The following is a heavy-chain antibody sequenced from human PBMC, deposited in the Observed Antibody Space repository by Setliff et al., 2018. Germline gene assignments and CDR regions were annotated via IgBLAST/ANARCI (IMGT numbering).Heavy chain of an antibody. Sequence: GASLKISCKASGYIFTTYWIGWVRQMPGKGLEWMGTIWPGDSDTRYNPSFKGQVTISVDKSITTAYLQWSSLKASDTAIYYCARSPLSGGADYSGQETLVTVSS. D-gene: IGHD1-26*01. CDR1: GYIFTTYW. J-gene: IGHJ4*02. CDR3: ARSPLSGGADY. CDR2: IWPGDSDT. V-gene: IGHV5-51*01.